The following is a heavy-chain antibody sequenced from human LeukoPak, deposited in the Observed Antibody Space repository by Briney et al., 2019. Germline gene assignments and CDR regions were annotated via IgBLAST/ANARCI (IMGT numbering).Heavy chain of an antibody. CDR1: GYSFTTYW. D-gene: IGHD1-26*01. Sequence: GESLKISCKGSGYSFTTYWIAWVRQMPGKGLEWMGVIYPGDSDTRYSPSFQGQVTLSADKSISTAYLQWSSLKASDTAIYYCARALVGAATLSYWGQGTLVTVFS. CDR2: IYPGDSDT. J-gene: IGHJ4*02. V-gene: IGHV5-51*01. CDR3: ARALVGAATLSY.